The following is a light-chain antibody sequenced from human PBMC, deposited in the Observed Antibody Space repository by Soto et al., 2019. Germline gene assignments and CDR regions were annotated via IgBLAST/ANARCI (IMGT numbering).Light chain of an antibody. CDR1: QTISTW. V-gene: IGKV1-5*01. CDR3: HQYHTYST. CDR2: DAS. Sequence: DIRISHSASTLSASIGDRVIITCRASQTISTWVAWYQHKTGKAPTLLIYDASSLESGVPSRFSGGGSGTEFTLTISSLQPDDFATYYCHQYHTYSTFGQGTRLEIK. J-gene: IGKJ5*01.